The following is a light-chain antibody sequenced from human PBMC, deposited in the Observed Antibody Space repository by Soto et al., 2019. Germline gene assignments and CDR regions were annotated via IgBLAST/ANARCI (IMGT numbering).Light chain of an antibody. CDR3: QQGGWT. CDR2: GAS. CDR1: QSVSSN. V-gene: IGKV3-15*01. Sequence: EIVMTQSPATLSVSPGERATLSCRASQSVSSNLAWYQQKPGQAPRLLIYGASTRATGIPARFSGSGSGTEFTLTISSLQSEDFAVYYCQQGGWTFGQGTKVEIK. J-gene: IGKJ1*01.